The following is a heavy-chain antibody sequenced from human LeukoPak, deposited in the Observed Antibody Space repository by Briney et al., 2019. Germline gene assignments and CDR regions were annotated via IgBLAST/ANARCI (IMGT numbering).Heavy chain of an antibody. J-gene: IGHJ4*02. CDR3: AKDLGYCSGGSCGDY. V-gene: IGHV3-23*01. CDR2: ISGSGGST. Sequence: GGSLRLSCAASGFTFSSYAMSWVRQAPGKGLEWVSAISGSGGSTYYADSVKGRFTISRDNSKNTLYLQMNSLRAEDTAVYYGAKDLGYCSGGSCGDYWGQGTLVTVSS. CDR1: GFTFSSYA. D-gene: IGHD2-15*01.